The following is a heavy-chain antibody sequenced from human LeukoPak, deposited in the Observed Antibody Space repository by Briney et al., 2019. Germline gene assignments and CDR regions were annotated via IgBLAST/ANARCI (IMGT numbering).Heavy chain of an antibody. CDR3: ARNEGVKTRFWGGYPSAEYFQH. CDR2: INHSGST. Sequence: SETLSLTCAVYGGSFSGYYWSWIRQPPGKGLEWIGEINHSGSTNYNPSLKSRVTISVDTSKNQFSLKLSSVTAADTAVYYCARNEGVKTRFWGGYPSAEYFQHWGQGTLVTVSS. V-gene: IGHV4-34*01. D-gene: IGHD3-3*01. J-gene: IGHJ1*01. CDR1: GGSFSGYY.